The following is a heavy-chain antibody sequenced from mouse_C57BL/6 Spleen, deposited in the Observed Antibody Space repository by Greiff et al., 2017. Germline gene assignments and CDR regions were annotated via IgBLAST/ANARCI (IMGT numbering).Heavy chain of an antibody. D-gene: IGHD1-1*01. Sequence: EVKLQESGPGLVKPSQSLSLTCSVTGYSITSGYYWNWLRQFPGNKLEWMGYISYDGSNNYNPSLKNRISITRDPSKNQFFLKLNSVTTEDTATYYCARGGYGSSPAWFAYWGQGTLVTVSA. CDR1: GYSITSGYY. V-gene: IGHV3-6*01. J-gene: IGHJ3*01. CDR3: ARGGYGSSPAWFAY. CDR2: ISYDGSN.